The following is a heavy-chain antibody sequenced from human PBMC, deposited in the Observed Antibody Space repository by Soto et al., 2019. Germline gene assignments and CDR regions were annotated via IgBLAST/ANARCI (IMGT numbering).Heavy chain of an antibody. D-gene: IGHD2-2*01. CDR3: ARGGGSTKVDY. J-gene: IGHJ4*02. V-gene: IGHV4-31*03. CDR1: GGSITSSGYY. Sequence: QVQLQESGPGLVKPSQTLSLTCTVSGGSITSSGYYWSWIRQHPGEGLEWIGFTSNSGSTSYNPSLKSRGTRSVDTSAYQFSLNLKSVTAADTAVYYCARGGGSTKVDYWGQGTLVTVSP. CDR2: TSNSGST.